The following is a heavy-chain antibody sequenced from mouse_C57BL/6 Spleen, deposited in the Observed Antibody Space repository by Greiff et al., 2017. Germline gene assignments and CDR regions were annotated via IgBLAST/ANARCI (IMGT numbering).Heavy chain of an antibody. CDR2: IYPSDSET. D-gene: IGHD2-13*01. J-gene: IGHJ3*01. V-gene: IGHV1-61*01. CDR1: GYTFTSYW. Sequence: QVQLQQPGAELVRPGSSVKLSCKASGYTFTSYWMDWVKQRPGQGLEWIGNIYPSDSETHYNQKFKDKATLTVDKSSSTAYMQLSSLTSEDSAVYYCARERTSGFAYWGQGTLVTVSA. CDR3: ARERTSGFAY.